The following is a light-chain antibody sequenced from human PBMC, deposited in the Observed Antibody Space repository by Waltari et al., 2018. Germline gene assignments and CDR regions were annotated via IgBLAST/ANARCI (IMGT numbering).Light chain of an antibody. J-gene: IGKJ1*01. CDR2: GAS. Sequence: EIVLTQSPGTLSLSPGERATFSCRASQSVSRSLAWYQQKTGQAPRLLIYGASNRATGMPDRFSCSWVGEDFSLNLRKPGPEDFAVKFWQPYVRLPATYGQGANGE. V-gene: IGKV3-20*01. CDR3: QPYVRLPAT. CDR1: QSVSRS.